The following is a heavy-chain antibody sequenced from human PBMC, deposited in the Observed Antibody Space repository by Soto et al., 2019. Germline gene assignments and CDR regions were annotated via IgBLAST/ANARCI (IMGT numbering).Heavy chain of an antibody. CDR3: ASRDGYNIQGDAFDI. CDR2: INPSGGST. Sequence: QVQLVQSGAEVKKPGASVKVSCKASGYTFTSYYMHWVRQAPGQGLEWMGIINPSGGSTSYAQKFQGRVTMTRDTSTSTVYMELSSLRSEDTAVYYCASRDGYNIQGDAFDIWGQGTMVTVSS. J-gene: IGHJ3*02. V-gene: IGHV1-46*01. CDR1: GYTFTSYY. D-gene: IGHD5-12*01.